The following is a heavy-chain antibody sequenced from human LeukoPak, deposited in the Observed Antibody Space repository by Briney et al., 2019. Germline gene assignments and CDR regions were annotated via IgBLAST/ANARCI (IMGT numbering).Heavy chain of an antibody. Sequence: PSETLSLTCTVSGGSISSSSYSWGWIRQPPGKGLEWIGSIYYSGSTYYNPSLKGRVTISVDTSKNQFSLKLSSVTAADTAVYYCARHWVRITMVRGKGGYFDYWGQGTLVTVSS. CDR1: GGSISSSSYS. CDR2: IYYSGST. CDR3: ARHWVRITMVRGKGGYFDY. V-gene: IGHV4-39*01. D-gene: IGHD3-10*01. J-gene: IGHJ4*02.